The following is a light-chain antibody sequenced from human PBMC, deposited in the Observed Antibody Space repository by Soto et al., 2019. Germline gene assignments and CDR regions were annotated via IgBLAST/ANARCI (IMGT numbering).Light chain of an antibody. Sequence: DIQMTQSPSTLYASVGDRVTITCRASQSIRSWLAWYQQKPGKAPKLLIYDVSSLESGVPSRFSGSGSGTEFTLTVSSLQPGDFATYYCQQYNSYRWTFGQGTKVEIK. V-gene: IGKV1-5*01. CDR1: QSIRSW. CDR2: DVS. CDR3: QQYNSYRWT. J-gene: IGKJ1*01.